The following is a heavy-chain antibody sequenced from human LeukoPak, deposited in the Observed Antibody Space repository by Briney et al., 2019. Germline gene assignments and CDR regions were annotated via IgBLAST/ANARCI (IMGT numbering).Heavy chain of an antibody. CDR1: GDSISSGDYY. CDR3: ARHKPNEWELRGVFDY. J-gene: IGHJ4*02. Sequence: PSQTLSLTCTVSGDSISSGDYYWTWIRQPPGKGLEWIGYIYTSGSTNYNPSLKSRVTISVDTSKNQFSLKLSSVTAADTAVYYCARHKPNEWELRGVFDYWGQGTLVAVSS. CDR2: IYTSGST. V-gene: IGHV4-30-4*01. D-gene: IGHD1-26*01.